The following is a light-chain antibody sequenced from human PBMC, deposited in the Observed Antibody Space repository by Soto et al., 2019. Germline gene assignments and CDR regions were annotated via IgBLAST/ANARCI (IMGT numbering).Light chain of an antibody. CDR3: LLSYSGARVV. CDR1: TGAVTSGHY. J-gene: IGLJ2*01. Sequence: QGVVTQEPSLTVSPGGTVTLTWGSSTGAVTSGHYPYWFQQKPGQAPRTLIYDTSNKHSWTPARFSGSLLGGKAALTLSGAQPEDEAEYYCLLSYSGARVVFGGGTKLTVL. V-gene: IGLV7-46*01. CDR2: DTS.